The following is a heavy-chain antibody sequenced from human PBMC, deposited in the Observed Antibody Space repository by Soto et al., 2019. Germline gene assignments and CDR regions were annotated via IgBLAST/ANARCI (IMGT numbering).Heavy chain of an antibody. Sequence: QGQLVQSEAEVKKPGASVKVSCKASGYTFTRYGISWVRQAPGQGLEWMGWISGYNGDTTYAQKFQGRVTMTIDTAXXTAYMELRSMTSDDTAVYYCAKNGQPPYYYYGLDVWGQGTKVTVSS. CDR3: AKNGQPPYYYYGLDV. D-gene: IGHD2-8*01. V-gene: IGHV1-18*01. J-gene: IGHJ6*02. CDR1: GYTFTRYG. CDR2: ISGYNGDT.